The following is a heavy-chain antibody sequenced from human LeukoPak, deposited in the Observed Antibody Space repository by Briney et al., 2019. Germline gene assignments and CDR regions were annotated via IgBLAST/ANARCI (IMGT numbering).Heavy chain of an antibody. V-gene: IGHV3-21*01. CDR3: VRENHGSFDY. CDR2: ISSGSTYI. D-gene: IGHD1-14*01. J-gene: IGHJ4*02. Sequence: GGSLRLSCAASGFSFSTYYVNWVRQAPGKGLEWVSCISSGSTYIYYSDSVRGRFAISRDNAKNSLYLQMNSLRVEDTAVYYCVRENHGSFDYWGQGSLVTVSS. CDR1: GFSFSTYY.